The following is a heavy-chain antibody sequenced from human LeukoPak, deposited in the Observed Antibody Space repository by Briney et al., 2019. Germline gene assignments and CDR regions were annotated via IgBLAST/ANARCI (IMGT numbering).Heavy chain of an antibody. CDR1: GYTFTSYG. Sequence: ASVKVSCKASGYTFTSYGISWVRQAPGQGLEWMGWISAYNGNTNYAQKLQGRVTMTTDTSTSTAYMELRSLRSDDTAVYYCARVVDYDSSGYFRYYFDYWGQGTLVTVSS. CDR2: ISAYNGNT. CDR3: ARVVDYDSSGYFRYYFDY. J-gene: IGHJ4*02. V-gene: IGHV1-18*01. D-gene: IGHD3-22*01.